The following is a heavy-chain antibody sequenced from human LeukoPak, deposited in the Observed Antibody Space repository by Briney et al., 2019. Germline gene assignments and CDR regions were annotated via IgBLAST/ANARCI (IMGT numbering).Heavy chain of an antibody. CDR1: GYTFTVYY. CDR3: ARERWLQPPFAFDI. J-gene: IGHJ3*02. CDR2: INPTSGAT. V-gene: IGHV1-2*02. Sequence: ASVKVSCKPSGYTFTVYYIHWVRQAPRQGLEWMGWINPTSGATNYAQKFQGRVTMTRDTSISTAYMELSRLRSDDTAVYYCARERWLQPPFAFDIWGQGTMVIVSS. D-gene: IGHD5-24*01.